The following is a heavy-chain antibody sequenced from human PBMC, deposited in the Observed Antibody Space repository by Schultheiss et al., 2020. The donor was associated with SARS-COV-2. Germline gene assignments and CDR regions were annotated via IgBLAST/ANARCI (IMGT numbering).Heavy chain of an antibody. Sequence: SQTLSLTCTVSGGSISSYYWSWIRQPPGKGLEWIGYIYYSGSTNYNPSLKSRVTISVDKSKNQFSLKLSSVTAADTAVYYCAGTVKLKYYFDYWGQGTLVTVSS. CDR3: AGTVKLKYYFDY. V-gene: IGHV4-59*12. CDR2: IYYSGST. D-gene: IGHD4-17*01. J-gene: IGHJ4*02. CDR1: GGSISSYY.